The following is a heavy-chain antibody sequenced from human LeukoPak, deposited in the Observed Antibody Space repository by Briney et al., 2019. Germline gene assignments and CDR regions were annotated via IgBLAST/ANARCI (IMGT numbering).Heavy chain of an antibody. CDR2: ISGSGGST. D-gene: IGHD5-12*01. CDR1: GFTFSSYA. J-gene: IGHJ4*02. Sequence: GGSLRLSCAASGFTFSSYAMSWVRQAPGKGLEWVSAISGSGGSTYYADSVKGRFTISRDNAKNSLYLQMNSLRAEDTAVYYCARDPRYSGYDRGVDYWGQGTLVTVSS. CDR3: ARDPRYSGYDRGVDY. V-gene: IGHV3-23*01.